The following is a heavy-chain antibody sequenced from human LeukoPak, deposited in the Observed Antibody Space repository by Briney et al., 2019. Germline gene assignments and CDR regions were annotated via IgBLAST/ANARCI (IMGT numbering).Heavy chain of an antibody. CDR1: GYTFTTDR. D-gene: IGHD4-11*01. CDR3: ATDWPTVITDY. Sequence: ASVKVSCKASGYTFTTDRICWGWQGPGQGRGWIGWISRSKGDTNYAQKCRGRLTMNTDRSTSTAYMELRSLSSADTAVYYCATDWPTVITDYWGQGTLVTVSS. CDR2: ISRSKGDT. J-gene: IGHJ4*02. V-gene: IGHV1-18*01.